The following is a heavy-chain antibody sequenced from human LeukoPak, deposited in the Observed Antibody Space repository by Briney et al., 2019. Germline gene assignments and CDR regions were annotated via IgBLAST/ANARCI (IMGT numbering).Heavy chain of an antibody. D-gene: IGHD4-17*01. CDR3: ARDSDYGDLKGFDY. J-gene: IGHJ4*02. Sequence: SETLSLTCTVSGGSISSYYWSWIRQPPGKGLEWIGYIYYSGSTYYNPSLKSRVTISVDTSKNQFSLKLSSVTAADTAVYYCARDSDYGDLKGFDYWGQGTLVTVSS. V-gene: IGHV4-59*12. CDR1: GGSISSYY. CDR2: IYYSGST.